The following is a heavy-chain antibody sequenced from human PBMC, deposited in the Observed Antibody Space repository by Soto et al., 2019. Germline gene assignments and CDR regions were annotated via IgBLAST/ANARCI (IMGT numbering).Heavy chain of an antibody. CDR3: AKTRPSWYAGGYYFDY. CDR1: GFTFSSYG. V-gene: IGHV3-30*18. CDR2: ISYDGSNK. Sequence: HPGGSLRLSCAASGFTFSSYGMHWVRQAPGKGLEWVAVISYDGSNKYYADSVKGRFTISRDNSKNTLYLQMNSLRAEDTAVYYCAKTRPSWYAGGYYFDYWGQGTLVTVSS. D-gene: IGHD6-13*01. J-gene: IGHJ4*02.